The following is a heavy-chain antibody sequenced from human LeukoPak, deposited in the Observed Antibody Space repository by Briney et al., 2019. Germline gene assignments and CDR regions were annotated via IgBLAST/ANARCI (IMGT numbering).Heavy chain of an antibody. CDR2: INHSGST. J-gene: IGHJ4*02. D-gene: IGHD5-18*01. Sequence: PSETLSLTCTVSGGSISSSSYYWGWIRQPPGKGLEWIGEINHSGSTNYNPSLKSRVTISVDTSKNQFSLKLSSVTAADTAVYYCARIIPRGGAMVNAFDYWGQGTLVTVSS. V-gene: IGHV4-39*07. CDR1: GGSISSSSYY. CDR3: ARIIPRGGAMVNAFDY.